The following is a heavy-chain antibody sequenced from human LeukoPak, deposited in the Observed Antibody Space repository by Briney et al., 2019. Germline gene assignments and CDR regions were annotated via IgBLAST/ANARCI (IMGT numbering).Heavy chain of an antibody. CDR1: RFTFSSYW. Sequence: GGSLRLSCAASRFTFSSYWMHWVRQAPGKGLVGVSRVNSDGRSTNYADSVKGRFTISRDNAKNTLYLQMNSLRAEDTAVYYCARVRWGGLYYFDYWGQGTLVTVSS. CDR3: ARVRWGGLYYFDY. CDR2: VNSDGRST. D-gene: IGHD3-16*01. V-gene: IGHV3-74*01. J-gene: IGHJ4*02.